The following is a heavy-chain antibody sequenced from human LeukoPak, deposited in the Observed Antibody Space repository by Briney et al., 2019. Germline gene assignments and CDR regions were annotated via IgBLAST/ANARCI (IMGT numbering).Heavy chain of an antibody. D-gene: IGHD4-17*01. CDR3: AKDRYGDYSFES. CDR2: ISGSGSDT. CDR1: GFTFSRFA. J-gene: IGHJ4*02. V-gene: IGHV3-23*01. Sequence: PGGCLRLSCAASGFTFSRFAMSWVRQAPGKGLEWVSAISGSGSDTYYADSVEGRFTVSGDNSKNTLYLQMNGLRAEDTALYYCAKDRYGDYSFESWGQGTLVTVSS.